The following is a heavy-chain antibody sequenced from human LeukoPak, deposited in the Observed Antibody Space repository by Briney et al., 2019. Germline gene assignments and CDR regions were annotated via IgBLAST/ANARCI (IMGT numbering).Heavy chain of an antibody. J-gene: IGHJ4*02. V-gene: IGHV4-59*01. CDR3: ARRTHPIRPLFDY. Sequence: PSETLSLTCTVSGGSISSYYWSWIRQPPGKGLEWIGYIYYSGSTNYNPSLKSRVTISVDTSKNQFSLKLSSVTAADTAVYYCARRTHPIRPLFDYWGQGTLVTVSS. CDR2: IYYSGST. CDR1: GGSISSYY.